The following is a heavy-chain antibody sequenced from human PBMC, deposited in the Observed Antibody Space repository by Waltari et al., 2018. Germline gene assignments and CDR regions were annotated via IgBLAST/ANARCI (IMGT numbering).Heavy chain of an antibody. D-gene: IGHD6-19*01. CDR2: INTNTWNP. CDR1: GYTFTSYA. V-gene: IGHV7-4-1*01. Sequence: QVQLVESWSELKKPGASVTVSCKASGYTFTSYAMNWVRQAPGQGLEWMGWINTNTWNPTYAQGFTGRFVFSLEASVSAGYLQFCSLTAEDTAVYYCARAARSGWYAGFDYWGQGTLVTVSS. J-gene: IGHJ4*02. CDR3: ARAARSGWYAGFDY.